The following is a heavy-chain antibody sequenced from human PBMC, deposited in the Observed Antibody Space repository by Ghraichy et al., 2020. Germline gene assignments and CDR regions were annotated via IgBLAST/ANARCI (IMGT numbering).Heavy chain of an antibody. J-gene: IGHJ6*03. CDR2: IYYSGST. V-gene: IGHV4-59*01. Sequence: SETLSLTCTVSGGSISNYYWSWIRQPPGKGLEWIGYIYYSGSTNYNPSLKSRFTISLDTSKNQFSMKLSSVTAADTAVYYCARAPSGGTAAGTLYYYYMDVWGKGTTFTVSS. CDR3: ARAPSGGTAAGTLYYYYMDV. D-gene: IGHD6-13*01. CDR1: GGSISNYY.